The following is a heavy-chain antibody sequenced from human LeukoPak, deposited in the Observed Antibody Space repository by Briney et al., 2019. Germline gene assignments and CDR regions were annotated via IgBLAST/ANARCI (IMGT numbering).Heavy chain of an antibody. D-gene: IGHD6-19*01. Sequence: ASVKVSCKASGYTFTGYYMHWVRQAPGQGLEWMGWINPNSGGTNYAQKFQGRVTMTRDTSISTAYMELSRLRSDDTAVYYCARVALRYSSGWYYFDYWGQETLVTVSS. CDR2: INPNSGGT. CDR1: GYTFTGYY. J-gene: IGHJ4*02. V-gene: IGHV1-2*02. CDR3: ARVALRYSSGWYYFDY.